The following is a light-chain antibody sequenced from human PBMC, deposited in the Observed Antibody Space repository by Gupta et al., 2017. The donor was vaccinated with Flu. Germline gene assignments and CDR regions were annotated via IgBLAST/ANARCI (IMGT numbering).Light chain of an antibody. CDR2: DAS. CDR1: QSVSRY. CDR3: EQRSNWPPT. V-gene: IGKV3-11*01. J-gene: IGKJ1*01. Sequence: DIVLTQSPDTLSLSPGERATLSCRASQSVSRYLAWYQQKPGQAPSLLIYDASNRATGIPARFSGSGSGTDFTLAISSLEPEDSAVYYCEQRSNWPPTFGQGTXVEIK.